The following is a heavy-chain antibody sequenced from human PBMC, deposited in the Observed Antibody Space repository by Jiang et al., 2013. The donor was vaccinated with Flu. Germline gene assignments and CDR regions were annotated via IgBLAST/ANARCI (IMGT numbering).Heavy chain of an antibody. CDR3: ARAGYSSSSADGGWFDP. D-gene: IGHD6-13*01. CDR1: GGTFSSYA. CDR2: IIPILGIA. J-gene: IGHJ5*02. V-gene: IGHV1-69*10. Sequence: KVSCKASGGTFSSYAISWVRQAPGQGLEWMGGIIPILGIANYAQKFQGRVTITADKSTSTAYMELSSLRSEDTAVYYCARAGYSSSSADGGWFDPWGQGTLVTVSS.